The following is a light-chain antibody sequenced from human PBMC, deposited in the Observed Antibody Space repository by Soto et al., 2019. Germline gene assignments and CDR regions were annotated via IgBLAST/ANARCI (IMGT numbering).Light chain of an antibody. Sequence: DIQMTQSPSSVSASVGDRVTITCRASQRINNWFAWYQQKPGKAPKLLIYAASTLQSGVPSRFNGSGSGTDFTLTINSLQPEDFATYYCQQAHSYPLTFGPGTKVDIK. CDR3: QQAHSYPLT. V-gene: IGKV1-12*01. J-gene: IGKJ3*01. CDR1: QRINNW. CDR2: AAS.